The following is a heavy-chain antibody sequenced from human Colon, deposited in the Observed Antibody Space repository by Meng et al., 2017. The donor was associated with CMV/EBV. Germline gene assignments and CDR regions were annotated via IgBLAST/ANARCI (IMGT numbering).Heavy chain of an antibody. D-gene: IGHD3/OR15-3a*01. J-gene: IGHJ4*02. V-gene: IGHV3-7*01. CDR2: INEDGSEI. Sequence: GESLKISCAASGFTFSSHWMTWARQAPGQGLEWVANINEDGSEIRYVDSVKGRFIISRDNTKNSLSLQMNILRAGDTATYYCARQSLDTGYRMFDLWGQGTLVTVSS. CDR3: ARQSLDTGYRMFDL. CDR1: GFTFSSHW.